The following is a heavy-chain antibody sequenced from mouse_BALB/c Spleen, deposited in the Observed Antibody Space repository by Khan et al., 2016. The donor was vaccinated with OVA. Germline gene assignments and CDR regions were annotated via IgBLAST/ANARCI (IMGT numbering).Heavy chain of an antibody. Sequence: VQLVEIGPGLVAPSQSLSITCTISGFSLTNYGVHWVRQPPEKGLEWLVVIWSDGSTTYNSALKSRLTISKDNSKRQVFLKMNSLQTDDTGMYFCARQPYYHYNIMDYWGQGTSVTVSS. D-gene: IGHD2-10*01. CDR1: GFSLTNYG. V-gene: IGHV2-6-1*01. CDR3: ARQPYYHYNIMDY. J-gene: IGHJ4*01. CDR2: IWSDGST.